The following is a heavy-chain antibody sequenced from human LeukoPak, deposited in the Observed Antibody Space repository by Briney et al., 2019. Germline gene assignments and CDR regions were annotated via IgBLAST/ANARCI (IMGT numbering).Heavy chain of an antibody. CDR3: ARAAGGDGGIDP. J-gene: IGHJ5*02. Sequence: PGGSLRLSCAASGFTFSSYSMNWVRQAPGKGLEWVSSIGSSSSYIYYADSVKGRFTISRDNAKNSLYLQMNSLRAEDTAVYYCARAAGGDGGIDPWGQGTLVTVSS. D-gene: IGHD2-21*01. CDR2: IGSSSSYI. CDR1: GFTFSSYS. V-gene: IGHV3-21*01.